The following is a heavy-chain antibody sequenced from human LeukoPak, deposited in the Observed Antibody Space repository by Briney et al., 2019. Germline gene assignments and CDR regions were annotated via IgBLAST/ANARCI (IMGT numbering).Heavy chain of an antibody. J-gene: IGHJ4*02. CDR3: ARGGPISSGWYPVALDY. CDR1: GGSISSYY. D-gene: IGHD6-19*01. V-gene: IGHV4-59*12. CDR2: IYHTAST. Sequence: SETLSLTCTVSGGSISSYYWSWIRQPPGKGLEWIGEIYHTASTNYNPSLKSRVTISVDKSKNQFSLILSSVTAADTAVYYCARGGPISSGWYPVALDYWGPGTLVTVSS.